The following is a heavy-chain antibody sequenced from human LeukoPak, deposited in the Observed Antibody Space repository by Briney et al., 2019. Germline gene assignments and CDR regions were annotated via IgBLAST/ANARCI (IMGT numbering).Heavy chain of an antibody. CDR1: GGSIRSYY. J-gene: IGHJ4*02. CDR2: IYYSGST. Sequence: SETLSFTCTVSGGSIRSYYWSWIRQPPGKGLEWIGYIYYSGSTNYNPSLKSRVTISVDTSKNQFSLKLSSVTAADTAVYYCARQPPDTAMVRGVFDYWGQGILVTVSS. V-gene: IGHV4-59*01. CDR3: ARQPPDTAMVRGVFDY. D-gene: IGHD5-18*01.